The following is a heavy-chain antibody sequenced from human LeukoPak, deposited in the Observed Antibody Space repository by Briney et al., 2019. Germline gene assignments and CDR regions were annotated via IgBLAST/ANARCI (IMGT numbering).Heavy chain of an antibody. CDR3: ARDGSRGSFYFDY. D-gene: IGHD3-10*01. V-gene: IGHV4-61*02. Sequence: PSQTLSLTCTVSGGSISSGSYYWSWIRQPAGKGLEWIGRIYTSGSTNYNPSLKSRVTISVDTSKNQFSLKLSSVTAADMAVYYCARDGSRGSFYFDYWGQGTLVTVSS. J-gene: IGHJ4*02. CDR2: IYTSGST. CDR1: GGSISSGSYY.